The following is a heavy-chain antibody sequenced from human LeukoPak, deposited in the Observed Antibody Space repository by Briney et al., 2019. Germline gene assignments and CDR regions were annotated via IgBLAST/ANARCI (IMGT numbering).Heavy chain of an antibody. CDR3: ARDGPGYSFDY. CDR1: GFTFSDYY. D-gene: IGHD5-18*01. V-gene: IGHV3-11*06. Sequence: GGSLRLSCAASGFTFSDYYMTWIRQAPGKGLEWVSYISGSSSNTNYADSVKGRFTVSRDNARNSLYLQMNSLRAEDTAVYYCARDGPGYSFDYWGQGTLVTVSS. J-gene: IGHJ4*02. CDR2: ISGSSSNT.